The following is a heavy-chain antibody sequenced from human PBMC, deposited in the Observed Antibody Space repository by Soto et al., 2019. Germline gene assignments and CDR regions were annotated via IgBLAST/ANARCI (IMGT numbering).Heavy chain of an antibody. V-gene: IGHV6-1*01. CDR1: GDSVSSNSAA. D-gene: IGHD5-12*01. Sequence: PSQTLSLTCAISGDSVSSNSAAWNWIRQSPSRGPEWLGRTYYRSKWYNDYAVSVKSRITINPDTSKNQFSLQLNSVTPEDTAVYYCARDLASGYDILDAFDIWGQGTMVTVSS. CDR3: ARDLASGYDILDAFDI. CDR2: TYYRSKWYN. J-gene: IGHJ3*02.